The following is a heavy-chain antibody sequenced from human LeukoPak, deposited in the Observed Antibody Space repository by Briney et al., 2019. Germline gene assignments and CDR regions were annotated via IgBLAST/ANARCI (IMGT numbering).Heavy chain of an antibody. D-gene: IGHD3-22*01. CDR2: ISSSGSTI. CDR1: GFTFSDYY. CDR3: ARADSSGYSAPLYY. V-gene: IGHV3-11*01. Sequence: GGSLRLSCAASGFTFSDYYMIWIRQAPGKGLEWVSYISSSGSTIYYADSVKGRFTISRDNAKNSLYLQMNSLRAEDTAVYYCARADSSGYSAPLYYWGQGTLVTVSS. J-gene: IGHJ4*02.